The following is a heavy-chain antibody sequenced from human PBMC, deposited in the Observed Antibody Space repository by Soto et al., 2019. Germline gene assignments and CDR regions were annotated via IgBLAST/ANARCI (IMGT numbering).Heavy chain of an antibody. V-gene: IGHV1-18*04. J-gene: IGHJ4*02. Sequence: QVQLVQSGAEVKKPGASVKVSCKTSGYTFTSHGISWVRQAPGQGLEWMGWISAYNRNTNHAQKLQGRVTMTTYTPTSTAYMELRSLRSDDTAVYYCTRTYCSSARCYSDYWGQGTLVTVSS. CDR1: GYTFTSHG. CDR2: ISAYNRNT. D-gene: IGHD2-2*01. CDR3: TRTYCSSARCYSDY.